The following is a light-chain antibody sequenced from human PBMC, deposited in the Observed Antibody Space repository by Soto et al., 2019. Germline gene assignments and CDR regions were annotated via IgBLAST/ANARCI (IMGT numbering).Light chain of an antibody. CDR1: QSISNH. CDR2: AAS. Sequence: DIQMTQSPSSLSASVEDRVIITCRASQSISNHLNWYQQKPGKAPKLLIFAASSLQSGVPSRFSGSRSGPDFTLTISSLQPEDFATYYCQQYESYSPFTFGPGTKVDIK. J-gene: IGKJ3*01. CDR3: QQYESYSPFT. V-gene: IGKV1-39*01.